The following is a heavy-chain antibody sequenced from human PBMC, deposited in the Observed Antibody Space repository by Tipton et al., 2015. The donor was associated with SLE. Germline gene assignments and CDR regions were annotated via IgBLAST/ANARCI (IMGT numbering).Heavy chain of an antibody. J-gene: IGHJ4*02. CDR3: TSRPGSGSLDY. V-gene: IGHV3-15*01. Sequence: SLRLSCAASGFTFSSYWMSWVRQAPGKGLEWVGRIKSKTDGGTTDYAAPVKGRFTISRDDSKNTLYLQMNSLKTEDTAVYYCTSRPGSGSLDYWGQGTLVPVSS. CDR1: GFTFSSYW. CDR2: IKSKTDGGTT. D-gene: IGHD3-10*01.